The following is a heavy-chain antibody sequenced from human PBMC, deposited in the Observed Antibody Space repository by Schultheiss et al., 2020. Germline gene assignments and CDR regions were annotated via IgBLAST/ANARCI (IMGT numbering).Heavy chain of an antibody. J-gene: IGHJ6*02. V-gene: IGHV3-30*18. CDR1: GFTFSNYG. CDR3: AKERVVSHYDFWSGYYTHYYGMDV. CDR2: ISYDGSNK. Sequence: GGSLRLSCAASGFTFSNYGMHWVRQAPGKGLEWVAVISYDGSNKYYADSVKGRFTISRDNSKNTLYLQMNSLRAEDTAVYYCAKERVVSHYDFWSGYYTHYYGMDVWGQGTTVTVSS. D-gene: IGHD3-3*01.